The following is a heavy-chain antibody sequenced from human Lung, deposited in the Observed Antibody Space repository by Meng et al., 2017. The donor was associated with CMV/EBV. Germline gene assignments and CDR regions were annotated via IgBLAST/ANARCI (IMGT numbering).Heavy chain of an antibody. CDR3: ARDRTGDCSSTSCYNYYYYYGMDV. V-gene: IGHV1-69*05. CDR1: GGTXSSYA. Sequence: SXXVSXKASGGTXSSYAISWVRQAPGQGREWMGGIIPIFGIANYAQKFQGRVTITTDESTSTAYMEVSSLRSEGTAVYYCARDRTGDCSSTSCYNYYYYYGMDVWXQGTXVTVSS. CDR2: IIPIFGIA. D-gene: IGHD2-2*02. J-gene: IGHJ6*02.